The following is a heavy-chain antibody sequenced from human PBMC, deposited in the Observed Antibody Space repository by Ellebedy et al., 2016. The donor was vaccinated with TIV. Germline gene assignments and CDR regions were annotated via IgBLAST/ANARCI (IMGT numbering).Heavy chain of an antibody. Sequence: SETLSLXXTVSGGSISSYYWSWIRQPPGKGLEWIGYIYYSGSTNYNPSLQSRVTISVDTPKNQFSLKLTSVTAADSAVYFCVGGLRYFAYWGQGTLVTVSS. CDR1: GGSISSYY. CDR2: IYYSGST. V-gene: IGHV4-59*01. J-gene: IGHJ4*02. D-gene: IGHD3-9*01. CDR3: VGGLRYFAY.